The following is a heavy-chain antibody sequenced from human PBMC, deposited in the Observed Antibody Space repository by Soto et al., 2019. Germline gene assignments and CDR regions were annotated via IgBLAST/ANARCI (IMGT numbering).Heavy chain of an antibody. J-gene: IGHJ4*02. V-gene: IGHV1-3*01. D-gene: IGHD6-25*01. CDR3: ARGSSSGWQFDY. CDR2: VNAGNGDT. CDR1: GYTFTSHA. Sequence: GASGKVSWQAFGYTFTSHAIHLGRQAPGQGLEWMGWVNAGNGDTKYSQSFQGKITIARDTSASTAYMELTSLTSEDTAVYYCARGSSSGWQFDYWGQGTPVPVSS.